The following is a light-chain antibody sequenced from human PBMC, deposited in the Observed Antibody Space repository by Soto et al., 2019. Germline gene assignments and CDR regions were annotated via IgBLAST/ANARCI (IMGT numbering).Light chain of an antibody. V-gene: IGKV1-39*01. CDR3: QQSYSTPQT. Sequence: DMQMTQSPPSLSASVGDRVTITCRASQNISSYLNWYQQKPGKAPKLLIYAASSLQSGVPSRFSGSGSGTDFTLTISSLQPEDFATYYCQQSYSTPQTFGQGTKV. CDR1: QNISSY. J-gene: IGKJ1*01. CDR2: AAS.